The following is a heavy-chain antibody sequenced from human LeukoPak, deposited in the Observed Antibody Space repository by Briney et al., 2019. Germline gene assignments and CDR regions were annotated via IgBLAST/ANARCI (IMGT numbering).Heavy chain of an antibody. CDR1: GFTFSSYP. V-gene: IGHV3-21*01. D-gene: IGHD1-26*01. CDR3: ARDPGGSYYGFDY. CDR2: ISTSNTYI. Sequence: PGGSLRLSCAASGFTFSSYPMNWVRQAPGKGLEWVSSISTSNTYIYYADSVEGRFTISRDNAKNSLYLQMNSLRAEDTAVYYCARDPGGSYYGFDYWGQGTLVTVSS. J-gene: IGHJ4*02.